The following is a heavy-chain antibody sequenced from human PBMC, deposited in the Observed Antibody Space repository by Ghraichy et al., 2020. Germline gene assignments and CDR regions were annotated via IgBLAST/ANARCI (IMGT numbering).Heavy chain of an antibody. CDR3: ARVHMSTWFLFDY. CDR1: GFTFGTYA. CDR2: ISGGAGTET. Sequence: GGSLRLSCAASGFTFGTYAMGWVRQAPGKGLEWVATISGGAGTETFFGDSVAGRFTISRDTSQNTVYLQMNSLRAGDTAVYYCARVHMSTWFLFDYWGQGTLVTVSS. V-gene: IGHV3-23*01. D-gene: IGHD6-13*01. J-gene: IGHJ4*02.